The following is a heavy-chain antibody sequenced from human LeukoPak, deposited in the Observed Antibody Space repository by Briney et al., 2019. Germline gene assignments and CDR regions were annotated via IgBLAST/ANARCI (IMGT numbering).Heavy chain of an antibody. D-gene: IGHD1-26*01. CDR3: ARGTVSGSDYFYMDV. CDR2: ISGSSGNT. J-gene: IGHJ6*03. CDR1: GYTFTSYG. V-gene: IGHV1-18*01. Sequence: ASVKVSCKTSGYTFTSYGINWARQAPGQGLEWMGWISGSSGNTKYAQNIQGRVTLTTDTSTGTAYLELRSLRSDDTAVYYCARGTVSGSDYFYMDVWGKGTTVTVSS.